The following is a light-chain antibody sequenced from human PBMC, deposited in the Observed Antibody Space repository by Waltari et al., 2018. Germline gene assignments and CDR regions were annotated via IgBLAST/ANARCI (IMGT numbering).Light chain of an antibody. J-gene: IGKJ1*01. CDR1: QSVLYSSNNKNY. CDR2: WAS. CDR3: QQYYSFPQT. V-gene: IGKV4-1*01. Sequence: DIVMTQSPDSLAVSLGERATINCESSQSVLYSSNNKNYLAWYQQKPGQPPKLLIYWASTRESGVPDRFSGSGSGTDFTLTISRLQAEDVAVYYCQQYYSFPQTFGQGTKVEIK.